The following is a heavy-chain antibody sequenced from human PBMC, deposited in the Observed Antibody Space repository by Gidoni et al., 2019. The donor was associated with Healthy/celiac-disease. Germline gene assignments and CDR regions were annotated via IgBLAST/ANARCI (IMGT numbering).Heavy chain of an antibody. CDR2: ISYDGSNK. CDR3: ARGGYSYGSPTGPNYYYYGMDV. J-gene: IGHJ6*02. CDR1: GFTFSSYA. D-gene: IGHD5-18*01. Sequence: QVQLVESGGGVVQPGRSLRLSCAASGFTFSSYAMHWVRQAPGKGLEWVAVISYDGSNKYYADSVKGRFTISRDNSKNTLYLQMNSLRAEDTAVYYCARGGYSYGSPTGPNYYYYGMDVWGQGTTVTVSS. V-gene: IGHV3-30*01.